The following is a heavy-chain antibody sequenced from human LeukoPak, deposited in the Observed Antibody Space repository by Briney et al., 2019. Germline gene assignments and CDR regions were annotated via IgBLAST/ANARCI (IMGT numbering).Heavy chain of an antibody. V-gene: IGHV4-59*01. D-gene: IGHD2/OR15-2a*01. CDR1: GDSITTSY. J-gene: IGHJ4*02. Sequence: SETLSLTCNVSGDSITTSYWNWIRQPPGQGLEWIGSIFYSGNTKYNPALQSRVTISVDTSKNQFSLEVNSVTAADTAVYYCARGRLSPSAFRPFEHWGRGTLVTVSP. CDR3: ARGRLSPSAFRPFEH. CDR2: IFYSGNT.